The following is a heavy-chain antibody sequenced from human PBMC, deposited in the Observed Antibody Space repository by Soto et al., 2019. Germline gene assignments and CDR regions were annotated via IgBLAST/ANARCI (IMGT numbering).Heavy chain of an antibody. Sequence: ASVKVSCKASGYTFTSYGISWVRQAPGQRLEWMGWINADNGNTKYSQKNQGRVTITRDTSTSTAYMELSSLRSEDTAVYYCARGLGLYYFDYWGQGTLVTVSS. D-gene: IGHD1-26*01. J-gene: IGHJ4*02. V-gene: IGHV1-18*01. CDR1: GYTFTSYG. CDR2: INADNGNT. CDR3: ARGLGLYYFDY.